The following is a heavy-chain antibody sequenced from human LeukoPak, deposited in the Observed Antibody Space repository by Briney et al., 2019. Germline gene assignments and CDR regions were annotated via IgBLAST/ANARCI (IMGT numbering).Heavy chain of an antibody. CDR2: ISGSATMI. CDR3: AELGITMIGGV. CDR1: GFTFSDYY. J-gene: IGHJ6*04. V-gene: IGHV3-11*04. D-gene: IGHD3-10*02. Sequence: GGSLRLSCAASGFTFSDYYMSWIRQAPGKGLEWVSYISGSATMIYYVDSVKGRFTISRDNAKNSLYLQMNSLRAEDTAVYYCAELGITMIGGVWGKGTTVTISS.